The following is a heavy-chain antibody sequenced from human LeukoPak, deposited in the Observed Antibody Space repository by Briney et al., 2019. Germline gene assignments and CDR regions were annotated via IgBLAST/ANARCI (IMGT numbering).Heavy chain of an antibody. Sequence: AASVKVSCKASGYTFTSYDINWVRQATGQGLEWMGWMNPNSGNTGYAQKFQGRVTMTRNTSISTAYMELSSLRSEDTAVYYCARGPRIAAAGIWVGGYWGQGTLVTVSS. V-gene: IGHV1-8*01. CDR1: GYTFTSYD. D-gene: IGHD6-13*01. J-gene: IGHJ4*02. CDR3: ARGPRIAAAGIWVGGY. CDR2: MNPNSGNT.